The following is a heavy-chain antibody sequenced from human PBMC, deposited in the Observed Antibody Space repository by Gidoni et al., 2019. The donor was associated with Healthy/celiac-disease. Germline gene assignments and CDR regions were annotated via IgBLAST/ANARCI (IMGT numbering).Heavy chain of an antibody. D-gene: IGHD3-3*01. Sequence: EVQLVESGGGLVQPGGSLTLSCSSSASTFRTHAMHWVLQAPGKGLEYVSAISSNGGSTYYADSVKGRFTISRDNSKNTLYLKMSSLRAEDTAVYYCVKGAANFHDFWSGPRTYGDAFDIWGQGTMVTVSS. J-gene: IGHJ3*02. CDR3: VKGAANFHDFWSGPRTYGDAFDI. CDR1: ASTFRTHA. CDR2: ISSNGGST. V-gene: IGHV3-64D*06.